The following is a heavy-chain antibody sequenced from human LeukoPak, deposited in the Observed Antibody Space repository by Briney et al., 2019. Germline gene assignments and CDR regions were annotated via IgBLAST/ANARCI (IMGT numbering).Heavy chain of an antibody. Sequence: ASVKVSCKTSGYSFIYYYIHWVQQAPGQGLEWMGSIHPNSGGTKYAETFQGRVTLTRDSSISTAYMELNRLTSDDTAVYYCARGGYITMVRGVLYFDYWGQGTLVTVSS. CDR2: IHPNSGGT. J-gene: IGHJ4*02. CDR1: GYSFIYYY. V-gene: IGHV1-2*02. D-gene: IGHD3-10*01. CDR3: ARGGYITMVRGVLYFDY.